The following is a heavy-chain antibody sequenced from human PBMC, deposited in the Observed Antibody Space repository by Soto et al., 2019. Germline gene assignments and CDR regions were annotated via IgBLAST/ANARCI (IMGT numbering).Heavy chain of an antibody. Sequence: GGSLRLSCAASGFTFNNYAMGWVRQASGKGLEWVSAITGSGGDTYSADSVKGRFTVSRDNSKNTLYLQMNSLRAEDTAKYYCAKLGSSSWSPHYYFDYWGQGTLVTVSS. D-gene: IGHD2-2*01. CDR3: AKLGSSSWSPHYYFDY. CDR1: GFTFNNYA. V-gene: IGHV3-23*01. J-gene: IGHJ4*02. CDR2: ITGSGGDT.